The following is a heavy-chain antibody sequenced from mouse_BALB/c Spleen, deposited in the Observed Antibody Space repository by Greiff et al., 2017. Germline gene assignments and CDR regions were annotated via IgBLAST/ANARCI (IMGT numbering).Heavy chain of an antibody. CDR2: IYPGDGDT. V-gene: IGHV1-87*01. Sequence: VHLVESGAELARPGASVKLSCKASGYTFTSYWMQWVKQRPGQGLEWIGAIYPGDGDTRYTQKFKGKATLTADKSSSTAYMQLSSLASEDSAVYYCARKDDYVDYWGQGTTLTVSS. J-gene: IGHJ2*01. CDR1: GYTFTSYW. CDR3: ARKDDYVDY.